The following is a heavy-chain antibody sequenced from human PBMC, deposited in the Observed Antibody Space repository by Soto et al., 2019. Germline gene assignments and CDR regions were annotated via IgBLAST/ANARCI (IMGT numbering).Heavy chain of an antibody. Sequence: QVQLVESGGGVVQPGRSLRLSCVASGFTFRAYGMLWVRQAPGKGLEWVAVIQDDGGKKYYADSMKGRFTISRDNSKDTQYLQMNSLRAEDTAVYYCARWRSGYYGVYLDYWGQGTLVTVAS. V-gene: IGHV3-33*01. CDR1: GFTFRAYG. CDR2: IQDDGGKK. CDR3: ARWRSGYYGVYLDY. D-gene: IGHD5-12*01. J-gene: IGHJ4*02.